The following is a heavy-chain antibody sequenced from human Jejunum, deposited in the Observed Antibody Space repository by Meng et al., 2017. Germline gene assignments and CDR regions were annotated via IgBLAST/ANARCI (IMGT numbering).Heavy chain of an antibody. Sequence: SETLSLTCTVSGGSVSSETYYWSWIRQPPGKGLEWIGHIYYNGNTNYNPSLKSRVTISVDTSKNQFSLRLSSVTAADTAVYYCARSIVIFGGKMPDYWGQGTLVTVSS. CDR3: ARSIVIFGGKMPDY. D-gene: IGHD3-16*01. J-gene: IGHJ4*02. V-gene: IGHV4-61*01. CDR2: IYYNGNT. CDR1: GGSVSSETYY.